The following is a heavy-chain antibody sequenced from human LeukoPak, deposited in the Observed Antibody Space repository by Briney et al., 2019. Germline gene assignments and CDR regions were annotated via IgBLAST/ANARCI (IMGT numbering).Heavy chain of an antibody. CDR2: MSFIGST. CDR3: ARSPRSYYFDY. D-gene: IGHD6-6*01. V-gene: IGHV4-39*07. J-gene: IGHJ4*02. CDR1: GGSISSTTYY. Sequence: SETLSLTCSVSGGSISSTTYYWGWIRQPPGKGLEWIGSMSFIGSTYYNPSLKSRVTISVDRSKNQLSLNLSSVTAADTAVYYCARSPRSYYFDYWGQGTLVTVSS.